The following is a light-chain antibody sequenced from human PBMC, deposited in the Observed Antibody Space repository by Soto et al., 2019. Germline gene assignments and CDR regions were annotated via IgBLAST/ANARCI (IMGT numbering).Light chain of an antibody. CDR1: SSNIGCNY. CDR3: GTWDSRLSAFV. Sequence: QSVLTQPPSVSAAPGQKVTISCSGSSSNIGCNYVSWYQLLPGTAPRLLIYENNKRPSGIPGRLSASKSGTSATLGIAGLQTGDEADYYCGTWDSRLSAFVFGIGTKLTVL. V-gene: IGLV1-51*02. J-gene: IGLJ1*01. CDR2: ENN.